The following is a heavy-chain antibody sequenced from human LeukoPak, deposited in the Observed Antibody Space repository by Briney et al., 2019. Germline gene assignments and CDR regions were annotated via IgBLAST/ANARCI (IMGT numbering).Heavy chain of an antibody. CDR2: IFSSGST. Sequence: SETLSLTCTVSGGSITGYYWSWIRQPPGKGLEWVGYIFSSGSTNYNPSLESRVTISLDTSKSQFSLKLISVTASDTAVYYCARLTKFLTTYYPTPWGQGTLVTVSS. CDR1: GGSITGYY. CDR3: ARLTKFLTTYYPTP. V-gene: IGHV4-59*08. J-gene: IGHJ5*02. D-gene: IGHD2/OR15-2a*01.